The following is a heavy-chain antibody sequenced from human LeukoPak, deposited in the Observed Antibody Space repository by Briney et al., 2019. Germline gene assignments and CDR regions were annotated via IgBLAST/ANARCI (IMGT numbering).Heavy chain of an antibody. Sequence: PSETLSLTCAVYGGSFSGYYWSWIRQPPGKGLEWIGEINHSGSTNYNPSLKSRVTISVDTSKNQLSLKLSSVTAADTAVYYCAINRWWYKDYFDYWGQGTLVTVSS. J-gene: IGHJ4*02. D-gene: IGHD2-15*01. CDR3: AINRWWYKDYFDY. V-gene: IGHV4-34*01. CDR1: GGSFSGYY. CDR2: INHSGST.